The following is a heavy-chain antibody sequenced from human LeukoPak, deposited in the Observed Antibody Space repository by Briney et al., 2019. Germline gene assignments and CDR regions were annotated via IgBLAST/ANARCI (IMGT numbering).Heavy chain of an antibody. CDR1: GFTFSSYA. CDR2: ISGSGGST. J-gene: IGHJ4*02. CDR3: AKVVSLRLGELSYLDY. D-gene: IGHD3-16*02. V-gene: IGHV3-23*01. Sequence: PGGSLRLSCAASGFTFSSYAMSWVRQAPGKGLEWVSAISGSGGSTYYADSVKGRFTISRDNSKNTLYLQMNSLRAEDTAVYYCAKVVSLRLGELSYLDYWGQGTLVTVSS.